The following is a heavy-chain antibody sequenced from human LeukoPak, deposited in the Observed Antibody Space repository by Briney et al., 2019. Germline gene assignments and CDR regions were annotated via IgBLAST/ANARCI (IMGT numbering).Heavy chain of an antibody. CDR1: GGSISSYS. J-gene: IGHJ4*02. V-gene: IGHV4-59*01. Sequence: SETLSLTCTVSGGSISSYSWTWIRQPPGKGLEWIGYIYDSGTTHYNPSLNSRVTISIDTSKTQFSLKLSSVTAADTAVYYCGRARGSYYSDYWGQGTLVTVSS. D-gene: IGHD3-10*01. CDR2: IYDSGTT. CDR3: GRARGSYYSDY.